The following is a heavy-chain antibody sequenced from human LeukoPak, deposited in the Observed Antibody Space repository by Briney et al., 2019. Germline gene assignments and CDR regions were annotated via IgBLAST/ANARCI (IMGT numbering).Heavy chain of an antibody. J-gene: IGHJ4*02. V-gene: IGHV1-69*13. CDR3: AKTDSYGYYFDY. Sequence: GASVKVSCKASGGTFSSYAISWVRQAPGQGLEWMGGIIPIFGTANYAQKFQGRVTITADESTSTAYMELSSLRSEDTAVYYCAKTDSYGYYFDYWGQGTLVTVSS. CDR1: GGTFSSYA. D-gene: IGHD5-18*01. CDR2: IIPIFGTA.